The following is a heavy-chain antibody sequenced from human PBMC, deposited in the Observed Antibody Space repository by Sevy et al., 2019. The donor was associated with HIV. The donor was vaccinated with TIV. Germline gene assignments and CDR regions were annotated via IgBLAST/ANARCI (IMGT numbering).Heavy chain of an antibody. D-gene: IGHD6-19*01. CDR1: GYSFTSHD. CDR2: LNTNTSET. V-gene: IGHV1-8*01. J-gene: IGHJ4*02. CDR3: ARGDSYSRGWPPFDS. Sequence: ASVKVSCKASGYSFTSHDINWVRQANGEGLEWMGWLNTNTSETRYAQKFQHRVTFTMDTSTSIAYMKLSSLRNEDTAIYYCARGDSYSRGWPPFDSWGQGSLVTVSS.